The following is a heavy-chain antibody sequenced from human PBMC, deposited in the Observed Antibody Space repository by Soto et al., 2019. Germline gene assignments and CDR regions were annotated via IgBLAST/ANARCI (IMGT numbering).Heavy chain of an antibody. CDR3: ARDRNGPGSYSAYGMDV. J-gene: IGHJ6*02. V-gene: IGHV1-69*13. CDR1: GGTFSSYA. CDR2: IIPIFGTA. Sequence: SVKVSCKASGGTFSSYAISWVRQAPGQGLEWMGGIIPIFGTANYAQKFQGRVTITADESTSTAYMELSSLRSEDTAVYYCARDRNGPGSYSAYGMDVWGQGTKVTVSS. D-gene: IGHD3-10*01.